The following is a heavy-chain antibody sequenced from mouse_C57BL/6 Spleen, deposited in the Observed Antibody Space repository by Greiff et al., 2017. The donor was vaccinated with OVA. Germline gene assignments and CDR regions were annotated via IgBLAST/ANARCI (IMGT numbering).Heavy chain of an antibody. J-gene: IGHJ2*01. V-gene: IGHV1-50*01. CDR1: GYTFTSYW. CDR2: IDPSDSYT. Sequence: QVQLQQPGAELVKPGASVKLSCKASGYTFTSYWMQWVKQRPGQGLEWIGEIDPSDSYTNYNQKFKGKATLTVDTSSSTAYMQLSSLTSEDSAVYYCARRGTTGGEDYWGQGTTLTVSS. CDR3: ARRGTTGGEDY. D-gene: IGHD1-1*01.